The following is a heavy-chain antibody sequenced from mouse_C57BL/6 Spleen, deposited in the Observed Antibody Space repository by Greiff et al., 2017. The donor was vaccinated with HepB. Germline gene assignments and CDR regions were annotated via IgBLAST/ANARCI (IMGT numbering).Heavy chain of an antibody. V-gene: IGHV5-4*03. CDR1: GFTFSSYA. J-gene: IGHJ3*01. CDR3: ARAFYYYGSSSFAY. Sequence: EVKLQESGGGLVKPGGSLKLSCAASGFTFSSYAMSWVRQTPEKRLEWVATISDGGSYTYYPDNVKGRFTISRDNAKNNLYLQMSHLKSEDTAMYYCARAFYYYGSSSFAYWGQGTLVTVSA. CDR2: ISDGGSYT. D-gene: IGHD1-1*01.